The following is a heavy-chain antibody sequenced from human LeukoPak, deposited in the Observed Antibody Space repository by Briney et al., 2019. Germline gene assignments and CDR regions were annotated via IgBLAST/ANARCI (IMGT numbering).Heavy chain of an antibody. CDR1: GYTFTGYY. D-gene: IGHD3-3*01. V-gene: IGHV1-2*02. CDR2: INPNSGGT. CDR3: ARDPEGSSWAMYYDFWSGEVDY. J-gene: IGHJ4*02. Sequence: ASVKVSCKASGYTFTGYYMHWVRQAPGQGLEWMGWINPNSGGTNYAQKFQGRVTMTRDTSISTAYMELSRLRSDDTAVYYCARDPEGSSWAMYYDFWSGEVDYWGQGTLVTVSS.